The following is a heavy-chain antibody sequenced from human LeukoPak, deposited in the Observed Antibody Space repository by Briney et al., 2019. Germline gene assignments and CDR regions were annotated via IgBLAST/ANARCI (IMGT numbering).Heavy chain of an antibody. V-gene: IGHV3-7*05. CDR1: GFTVSSNY. CDR3: VMDMDV. CDR2: IKEDGSAK. Sequence: GGSLRLSCVASGFTVSSNYMNWVRQAPGKGLEWVANIKEDGSAKYYVDSVKGRFTISRDNAKNSLYLQMNSLRAEDTAVYYCVMDMDVWGQGTTVTVSS. J-gene: IGHJ6*02.